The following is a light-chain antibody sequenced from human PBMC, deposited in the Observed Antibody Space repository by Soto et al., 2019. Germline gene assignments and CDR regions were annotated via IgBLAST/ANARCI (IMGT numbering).Light chain of an antibody. J-gene: IGKJ1*01. CDR1: QTISTW. Sequence: DIQMTQSPSTLSASVGDRVTITCRASQTISTWLAGYPQNPGKAPDPLIYDASPWESGVPSRFSGSGSGTEFSLTISSLQPDDFATFYCQQYSSFSRTFGQGTKVDIK. V-gene: IGKV1-5*01. CDR3: QQYSSFSRT. CDR2: DAS.